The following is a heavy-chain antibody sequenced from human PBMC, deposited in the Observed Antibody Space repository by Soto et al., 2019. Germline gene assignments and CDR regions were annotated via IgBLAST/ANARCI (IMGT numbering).Heavy chain of an antibody. Sequence: EVQLVESGGGLVKPGESLRLSSAAYGFTFSDYWMTWVRQAPGIGLEGVANIKQDEIKKSYLDSVQARFTISRDNARNSLYLQMDSLRAEDSALYYCARDVSPGSSPYYPEAFDNGGLGTMVTVYS. CDR1: GFTFSDYW. D-gene: IGHD3-22*01. CDR2: IKQDEIKK. V-gene: IGHV3-7*05. CDR3: ARDVSPGSSPYYPEAFDN. J-gene: IGHJ3*02.